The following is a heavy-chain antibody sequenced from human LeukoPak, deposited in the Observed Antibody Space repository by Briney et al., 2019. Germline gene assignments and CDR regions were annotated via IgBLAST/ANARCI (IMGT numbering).Heavy chain of an antibody. CDR2: ISGSGCSN. Sequence: GESLRLSCAASGFIFNSYAIRWVRQPPGKGLEWVATISGSGCSNYYPDSVKGRFTIFRDNSKNTVSLQMNTLREQNTVVYSGAEDQSCSKDVCHGDFYYWGQGTLVTVSS. CDR3: AEDQSCSKDVCHGDFYY. D-gene: IGHD2-8*01. V-gene: IGHV3-23*01. J-gene: IGHJ4*02. CDR1: GFIFNSYA.